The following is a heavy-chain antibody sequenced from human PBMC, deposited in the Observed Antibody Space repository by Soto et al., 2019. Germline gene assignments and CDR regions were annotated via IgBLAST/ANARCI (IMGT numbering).Heavy chain of an antibody. Sequence: GESLKISCKGSGYSFTSYWIGWARQMPGKGLEWMGIIYPGDSDTRYSPSFQGQVTISADKSISTAYLQWGSLKASDTAMYYCARTAAAGKYYYGMDVWGQGTTVTVSS. CDR3: ARTAAAGKYYYGMDV. CDR1: GYSFTSYW. J-gene: IGHJ6*02. V-gene: IGHV5-51*01. D-gene: IGHD6-13*01. CDR2: IYPGDSDT.